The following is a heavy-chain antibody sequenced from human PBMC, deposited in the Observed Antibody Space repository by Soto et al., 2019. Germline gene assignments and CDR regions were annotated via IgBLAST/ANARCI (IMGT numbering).Heavy chain of an antibody. CDR2: IIPIFGTA. CDR3: ARVCSGGSCYSRRGNWFHP. V-gene: IGHV1-69*01. CDR1: GGTFSSYA. J-gene: IGHJ5*02. D-gene: IGHD2-15*01. Sequence: QVQLVQSGAEVKKTGSSVKVSCKASGGTFSSYAISWVRQAPGQGLEWMGGIIPIFGTANYAQKFQGRVTITADESTSTAYMELSSLRSEDTAVYYCARVCSGGSCYSRRGNWFHPWRQRTLVTVSS.